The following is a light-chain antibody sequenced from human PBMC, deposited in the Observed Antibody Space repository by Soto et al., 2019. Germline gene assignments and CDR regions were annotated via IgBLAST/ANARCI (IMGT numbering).Light chain of an antibody. CDR3: ASWDDSRNGLV. J-gene: IGLJ2*01. CDR2: SNN. Sequence: QSVLTQPPSASGTPGQRVTISCSGGRTNIGSNTVNWYQQVPGTAPKFLIYSNNQRPSGVPDRFSGSKSGTSASLAISGLPADAEAEYYCASWDDSRNGLVFGGGTKLTVL. CDR1: RTNIGSNT. V-gene: IGLV1-44*01.